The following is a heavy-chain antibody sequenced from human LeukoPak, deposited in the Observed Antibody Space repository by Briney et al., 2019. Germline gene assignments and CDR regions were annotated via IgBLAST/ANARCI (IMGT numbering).Heavy chain of an antibody. V-gene: IGHV3-66*01. CDR3: ARAGSGWYFDY. CDR2: IYSGGSS. J-gene: IGHJ4*02. CDR1: GFTVNSNY. D-gene: IGHD6-19*01. Sequence: PGGSLRLSCAVSGFTVNSNYVSWVRQAPGKGLEWVSVIYSGGSSYYADSVRGRFTISRDNSKNTLYLQMNSLRAEDTAVYYCARAGSGWYFDYWGQGTLVTVSS.